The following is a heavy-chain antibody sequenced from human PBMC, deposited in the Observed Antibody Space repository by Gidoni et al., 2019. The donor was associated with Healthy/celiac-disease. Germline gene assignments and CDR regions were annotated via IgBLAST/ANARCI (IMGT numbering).Heavy chain of an antibody. CDR3: ARHHSPQWEVWVPAKFADKYYYYGMDV. CDR1: GYSFTSDW. CDR2: IYPGDSDP. D-gene: IGHD1-26*01. Sequence: EVQLVQSGAEVKKPGESLKISCKGSGYSFTSDWIGWVRQMPGKGLEWMGIIYPGDSDPRYSPSFQGQVTISADKSISTAYLQWSSLKASDTAMYYCARHHSPQWEVWVPAKFADKYYYYGMDVWGQGTTVTVSS. J-gene: IGHJ6*02. V-gene: IGHV5-51*01.